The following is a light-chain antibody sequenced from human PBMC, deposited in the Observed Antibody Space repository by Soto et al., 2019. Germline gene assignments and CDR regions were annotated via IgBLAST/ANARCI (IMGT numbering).Light chain of an antibody. CDR2: TAS. J-gene: IGKJ2*01. CDR1: QSISTY. Sequence: DIQMTQSPSSLSASMGDRVTITCRASQSISTYLNWYQQKPGKAPKLLIYTASSLQSGVPSRFSGSGSGTDFTLTISTLQPEDFATYYCQQSYSTPYTFGQGTKLAIK. CDR3: QQSYSTPYT. V-gene: IGKV1-39*01.